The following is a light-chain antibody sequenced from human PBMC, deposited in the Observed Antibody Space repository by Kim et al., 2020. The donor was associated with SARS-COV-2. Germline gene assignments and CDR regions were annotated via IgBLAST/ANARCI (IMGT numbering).Light chain of an antibody. CDR3: QLFDTSPYS. CDR1: QAVDSES. V-gene: IGKV3-20*01. J-gene: IGKJ2*03. Sequence: LAPGERATHSCRAMQAVDSESLAWDQQKPGQAPRLLIYATSTRATGVPDRFGGSGSGTDFTLTIARLEPEDFALYFCQLFDTSPYSFGHGTKLE. CDR2: ATS.